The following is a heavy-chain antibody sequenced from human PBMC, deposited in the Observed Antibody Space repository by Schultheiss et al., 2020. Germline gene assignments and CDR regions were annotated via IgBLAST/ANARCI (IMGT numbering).Heavy chain of an antibody. Sequence: ASVKVSCKASGYTFTGYYMHWVRQAPGQGLEWMGWINPNSGGTNYAQKFQGRVTMTRDTSISTAYMELSRLRSDDTAVYYCARMGWGYSSSWTSYYYGMDVWGQGTTVTVYS. CDR3: ARMGWGYSSSWTSYYYGMDV. CDR1: GYTFTGYY. J-gene: IGHJ6*02. V-gene: IGHV1-2*02. D-gene: IGHD6-13*01. CDR2: INPNSGGT.